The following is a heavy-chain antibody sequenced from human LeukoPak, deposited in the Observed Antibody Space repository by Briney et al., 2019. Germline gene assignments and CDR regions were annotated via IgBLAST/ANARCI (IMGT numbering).Heavy chain of an antibody. D-gene: IGHD2-2*01. J-gene: IGHJ6*04. CDR2: IFYSGGT. CDR3: ARAKEGTSLVLSFKYHYYFLDV. V-gene: IGHV4-59*12. Sequence: SETLSLTCTVSGDSISNYYWNWIRQAPGKGLEWIGYIFYSGGTNYNSSLKSRATISVDRSKNQFSLRLSSVTAADTAVYYCARAKEGTSLVLSFKYHYYFLDVWGIGTTVTVSP. CDR1: GDSISNYY.